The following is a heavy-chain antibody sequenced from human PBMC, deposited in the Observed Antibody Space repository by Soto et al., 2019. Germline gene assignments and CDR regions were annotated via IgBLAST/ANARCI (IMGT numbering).Heavy chain of an antibody. J-gene: IGHJ6*01. CDR3: AREGQAPYYYYGMDV. CDR2: ISGYNGNT. V-gene: IGHV1-18*01. CDR1: GYTFINYG. Sequence: QVQVVQSGDEVKKPGASVKVSCKASGYTFINYGFSWVRQAPGQGLEWMGWISGYNGNTQYAEKFQGRVTMTTDTSTSTAHMELRSLRSDDTAVYYCAREGQAPYYYYGMDVW.